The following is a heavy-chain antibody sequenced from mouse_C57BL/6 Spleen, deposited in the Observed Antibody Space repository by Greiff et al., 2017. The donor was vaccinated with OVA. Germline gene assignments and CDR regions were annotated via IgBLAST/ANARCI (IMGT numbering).Heavy chain of an antibody. CDR2: IYPGSGST. D-gene: IGHD2-3*01. CDR3: ARIGDGYPAWCAY. CDR1: GYTFTSYW. J-gene: IGHJ3*01. Sequence: QVQLQQSGAELVKPGASVKMSCKASGYTFTSYWITWVKQRPGQGLEWIGDIYPGSGSTNYNEKFKSKATLTVDTSSSTAYMQLSSLTSEDSAVYYCARIGDGYPAWCAYWGQGTLVTVSA. V-gene: IGHV1-55*01.